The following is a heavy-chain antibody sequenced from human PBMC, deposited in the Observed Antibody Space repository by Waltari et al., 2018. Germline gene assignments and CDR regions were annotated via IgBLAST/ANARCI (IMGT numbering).Heavy chain of an antibody. CDR3: ARDYGMDV. CDR1: GFTFSTYW. CDR2: INKDGSST. J-gene: IGHJ6*02. V-gene: IGHV3-74*01. Sequence: EVQLVESGGGLVQPGGSLRLSCAASGFTFSTYWMNWVRQAPGTGLVWVSRINKDGSSTSYADSVKGRFTISRDNARNTLYLQMSSLRVEDTAVYYCARDYGMDVWGQGTTVTVSS.